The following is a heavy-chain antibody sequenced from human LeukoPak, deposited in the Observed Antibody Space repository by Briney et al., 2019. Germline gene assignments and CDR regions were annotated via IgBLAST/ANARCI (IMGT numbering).Heavy chain of an antibody. J-gene: IGHJ6*04. V-gene: IGHV3-48*03. CDR1: GFTFSSYE. Sequence: GGSLRLSCAASGFTFSSYEMNWVRQAPGKGLKWVSYISSSGSTIYYADSLKGRFTISRDNAKNSLYPQMNILNAEDTAVYYCAELGITMIGGVWGKGTTVTISS. D-gene: IGHD3-10*02. CDR2: ISSSGSTI. CDR3: AELGITMIGGV.